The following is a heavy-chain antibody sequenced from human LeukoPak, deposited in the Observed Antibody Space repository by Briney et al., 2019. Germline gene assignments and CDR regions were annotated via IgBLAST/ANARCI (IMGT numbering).Heavy chain of an antibody. Sequence: GGSLRLSCAASGFTFSSYAMSWVRQAPGKGLEWVSAISGSGGDTYYADSVKGRFTISRDNSKNTLYLQMNSLRAEDTAVYYCASTYYYHSSGYFTPAYWGQGTLVTVSS. CDR2: ISGSGGDT. J-gene: IGHJ4*02. CDR3: ASTYYYHSSGYFTPAY. CDR1: GFTFSSYA. V-gene: IGHV3-23*01. D-gene: IGHD3-22*01.